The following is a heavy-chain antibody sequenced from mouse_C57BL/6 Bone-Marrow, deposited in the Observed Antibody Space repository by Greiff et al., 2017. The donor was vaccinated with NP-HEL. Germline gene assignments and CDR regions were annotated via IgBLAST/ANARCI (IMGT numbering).Heavy chain of an antibody. V-gene: IGHV1-15*01. CDR2: IDPETGGT. CDR1: GYTFTDYE. CDR3: TRQLRLRRNYAMDY. J-gene: IGHJ4*01. Sequence: QVQLKESGAELVRPGASVTLSCKASGYTFTDYEMHWVKQTPVHGLEWIGAIDPETGGTAYNQQFKGKAILTADKSSSTAYMELRSLTSEDSAVDYCTRQLRLRRNYAMDYWGQGTSVTVSS. D-gene: IGHD3-2*02.